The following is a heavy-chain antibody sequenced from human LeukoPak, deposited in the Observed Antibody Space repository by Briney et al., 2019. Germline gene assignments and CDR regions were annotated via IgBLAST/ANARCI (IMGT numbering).Heavy chain of an antibody. CDR1: GGSISSSSYY. Sequence: SETLSLTCTVSGGSISSSSYYWGWIRQPPGKGLEWIGSIYYSGSTYYNPSLKSRVTISVDTSKNQFSLKLSSVSAADTAVYYCARQNYDSSGPAGSWGQGTLVTVSS. V-gene: IGHV4-39*01. CDR3: ARQNYDSSGPAGS. J-gene: IGHJ5*02. D-gene: IGHD3-22*01. CDR2: IYYSGST.